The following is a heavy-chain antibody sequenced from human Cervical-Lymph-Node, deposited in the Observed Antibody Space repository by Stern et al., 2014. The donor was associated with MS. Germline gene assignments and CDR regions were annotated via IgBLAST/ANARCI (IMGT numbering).Heavy chain of an antibody. D-gene: IGHD3-3*01. Sequence: VQLLESGGGVVQPGRSLRLSCAASGFTFRSYAMHWVRQAPGQGLESVAVISYDGSNKYYADSVKGRFPISRDNSKNTLYLQMNSLRAEDTAVYYCAVPSAWQSIWYYFDYWGQGTLVTVSS. J-gene: IGHJ4*02. CDR1: GFTFRSYA. CDR2: ISYDGSNK. V-gene: IGHV3-30*01. CDR3: AVPSAWQSIWYYFDY.